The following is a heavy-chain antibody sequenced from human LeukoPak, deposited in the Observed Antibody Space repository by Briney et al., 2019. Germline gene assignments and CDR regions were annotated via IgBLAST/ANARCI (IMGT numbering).Heavy chain of an antibody. CDR2: IYYSGST. D-gene: IGHD1-26*01. V-gene: IGHV4-30-4*08. CDR1: GDSISSADYY. CDR3: ARVKYSGSYYGVDY. Sequence: SETLSLTCTVSGDSISSADYYWSWIRQPPGKGLEWIGCIYYSGSTYYNPSLKSRVIISADTSKNQFSLKLSSVTAADTAVYYCARVKYSGSYYGVDYWGQGTLVTVSS. J-gene: IGHJ4*02.